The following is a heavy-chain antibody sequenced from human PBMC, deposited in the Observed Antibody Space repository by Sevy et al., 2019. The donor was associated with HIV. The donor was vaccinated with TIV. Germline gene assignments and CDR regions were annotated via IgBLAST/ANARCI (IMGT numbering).Heavy chain of an antibody. CDR2: ISAYNGNT. D-gene: IGHD2-8*01. V-gene: IGHV1-18*01. CDR3: ARVRGYCTNGVCLDY. J-gene: IGHJ4*02. Sequence: ASVKVSCKASGYTFTSYGISWVRQAPGQGLEWMGWISAYNGNTNYAQKLQGRVTMTTDTSTSTAYRELRSLRSDDTAVYYCARVRGYCTNGVCLDYWGQGTLVTVSS. CDR1: GYTFTSYG.